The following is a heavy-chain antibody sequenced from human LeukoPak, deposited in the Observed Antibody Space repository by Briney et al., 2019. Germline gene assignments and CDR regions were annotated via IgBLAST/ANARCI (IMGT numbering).Heavy chain of an antibody. Sequence: GGSLRLSCGASGFIFRNYAMSWVRQAPGKGLEWVAVISYDGSNKYYADSVKGRFTISRDNSKNTLYLQMNSLRAEDTAVYYCARGIGAYDSNGNLDYWGQGTLVTVSS. D-gene: IGHD3-22*01. J-gene: IGHJ4*02. V-gene: IGHV3-30*03. CDR1: GFIFRNYA. CDR2: ISYDGSNK. CDR3: ARGIGAYDSNGNLDY.